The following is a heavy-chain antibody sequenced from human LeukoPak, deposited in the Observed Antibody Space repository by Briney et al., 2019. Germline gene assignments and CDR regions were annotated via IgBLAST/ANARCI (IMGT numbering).Heavy chain of an antibody. CDR3: ARDKFGGTDY. V-gene: IGHV3-21*01. CDR1: GFTFSTYS. D-gene: IGHD3-16*01. CDR2: ISSSSSYI. J-gene: IGHJ4*02. Sequence: GGSLRLSCAASGFTFSTYSMNWVRQAPGKGLEWVSSISSSSSYIYYADSVKGRFTISRDNARNSLYLQMNSLRAEDTAVYYCARDKFGGTDYWGQGTLVTVSS.